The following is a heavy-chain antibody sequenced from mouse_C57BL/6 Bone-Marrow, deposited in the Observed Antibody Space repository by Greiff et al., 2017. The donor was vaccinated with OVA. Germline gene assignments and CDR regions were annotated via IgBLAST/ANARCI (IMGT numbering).Heavy chain of an antibody. J-gene: IGHJ4*01. Sequence: QVQLQQSGPGLVQPSQSLSITCTVSGFSLTSYGVHWVRQSPGKGLEWLGVIWRGGSTDYNAAFMSRLSITKDNSKSQVFFKMNSLQADDTAIYYCAKIPTLAGSSSYYAMDYWGQGTSVTVSS. CDR3: AKIPTLAGSSSYYAMDY. CDR2: IWRGGST. D-gene: IGHD1-1*01. V-gene: IGHV2-5*01. CDR1: GFSLTSYG.